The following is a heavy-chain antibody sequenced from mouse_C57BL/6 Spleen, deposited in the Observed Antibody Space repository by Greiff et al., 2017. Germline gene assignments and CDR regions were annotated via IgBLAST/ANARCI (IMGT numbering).Heavy chain of an antibody. CDR1: GYSFTGYY. CDR3: ARSYYSRERDYFDD. Sequence: VQLQQSGPELVKPGASVTISCKASGYSFTGYYMHWVKQSPEQSLEWIGEINPSTGGTTYNQKFKAKATLTVDKSSSTAYMQLKSLTSEDSAVYYCARSYYSRERDYFDDWGQGTTLTVSS. D-gene: IGHD1-1*01. J-gene: IGHJ2*01. V-gene: IGHV1-42*01. CDR2: INPSTGGT.